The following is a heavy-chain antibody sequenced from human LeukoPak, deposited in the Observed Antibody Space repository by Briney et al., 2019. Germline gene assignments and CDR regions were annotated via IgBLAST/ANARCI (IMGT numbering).Heavy chain of an antibody. CDR1: GGSISSSNW. Sequence: SGTLSLTCAVSGGSISSSNWWSWVRQPPGKGLECIGEIYHSGSTNYNPSLKSRVTISVDKSKNQFSLKLSSVTAADTAVYYCARDGRVRGARYYGMDDWGKGTTVTVSS. J-gene: IGHJ6*04. V-gene: IGHV4-4*02. D-gene: IGHD3-10*01. CDR2: IYHSGST. CDR3: ARDGRVRGARYYGMDD.